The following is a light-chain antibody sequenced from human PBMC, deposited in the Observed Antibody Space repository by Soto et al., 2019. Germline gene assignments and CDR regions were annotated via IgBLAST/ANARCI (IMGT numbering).Light chain of an antibody. V-gene: IGLV2-14*01. Sequence: HSVLTQPTSVSGAPGQSITISCTGTSSDVGAFNYVSWYLQYPGKAPKLMIYEVGNRPSGVSNRFSGSKSGNTASLTISGLQAEDEADYYCCSYASGSIYVFGTGTKLIVL. CDR3: CSYASGSIYV. J-gene: IGLJ1*01. CDR1: SSDVGAFNY. CDR2: EVG.